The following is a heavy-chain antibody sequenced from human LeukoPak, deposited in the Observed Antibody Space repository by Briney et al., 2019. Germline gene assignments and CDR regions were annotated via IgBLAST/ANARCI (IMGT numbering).Heavy chain of an antibody. V-gene: IGHV1-2*02. D-gene: IGHD4-17*01. Sequence: GASVKVSCKASGYTFTNYYIHWVRQAPGQGLEWMGWINPNSGGTNYAQKFQGRVTMTRDTSISTAYMELSRLRSDDTAVYYCARANYYGEDFDYWGQGTLVTVSS. CDR1: GYTFTNYY. J-gene: IGHJ4*02. CDR2: INPNSGGT. CDR3: ARANYYGEDFDY.